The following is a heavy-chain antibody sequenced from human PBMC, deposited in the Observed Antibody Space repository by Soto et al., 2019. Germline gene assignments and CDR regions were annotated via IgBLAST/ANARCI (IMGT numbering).Heavy chain of an antibody. J-gene: IGHJ4*02. CDR2: ISGSGSGT. CDR1: GFTFTTYA. Sequence: EVQLLESGGALVQPGGSLRLSCVASGFTFTTYAMTWVRQAPGKGLEWVSAISGSGSGTNYADSVKGRFTISRDNSRNILYLQMNSLRAEDTAVYYCAREKPTTTCFDYRGPGTLVTVSS. CDR3: AREKPTTTCFDY. V-gene: IGHV3-23*01. D-gene: IGHD1-1*01.